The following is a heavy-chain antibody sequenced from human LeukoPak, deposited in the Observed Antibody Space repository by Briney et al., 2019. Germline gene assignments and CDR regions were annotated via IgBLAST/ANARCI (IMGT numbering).Heavy chain of an antibody. CDR2: IIPIFGTA. D-gene: IGHD1-26*01. V-gene: IGHV1-69*01. CDR3: ARVFSGSYLRDY. CDR1: GFTFSSYA. J-gene: IGHJ4*02. Sequence: GGSLRLSCAASGFTFSSYAISWVRQAPGQGLEWMGGIIPIFGTANYAQKFQGRVTITADESTSTAYMELSSLRSEDTAVYYCARVFSGSYLRDYWGQGTQVTVSS.